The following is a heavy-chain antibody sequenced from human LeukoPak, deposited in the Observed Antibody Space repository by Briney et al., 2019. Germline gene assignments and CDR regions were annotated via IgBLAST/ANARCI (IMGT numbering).Heavy chain of an antibody. Sequence: GGSLRLSCAASGFTFSSYAMSWVRQAPGKELAWVSTITSSGDSTSYADSVRGRFTISRDNSNNTLYLQMNTLRAEDTAVYYCAKGSAGYSSTWDRYFDYWGQGTLVTVSS. J-gene: IGHJ4*02. CDR1: GFTFSSYA. CDR2: ITSSGDST. D-gene: IGHD6-13*01. CDR3: AKGSAGYSSTWDRYFDY. V-gene: IGHV3-23*01.